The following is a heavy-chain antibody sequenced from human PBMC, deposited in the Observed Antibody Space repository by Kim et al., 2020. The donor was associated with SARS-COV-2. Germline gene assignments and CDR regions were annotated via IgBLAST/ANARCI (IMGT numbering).Heavy chain of an antibody. J-gene: IGHJ5*02. CDR3: ARGYNWNDRGFDP. D-gene: IGHD1-1*01. CDR1: GGSFSGYY. Sequence: SETLSLTCAVYGGSFSGYYWSWIRQPPGKGLEWIGEINHSGSTNYNPSLKSRVTISVDTSKNQFSLKLSSVTAADTAVYYCARGYNWNDRGFDPWGQGTLVTVSS. V-gene: IGHV4-34*01. CDR2: INHSGST.